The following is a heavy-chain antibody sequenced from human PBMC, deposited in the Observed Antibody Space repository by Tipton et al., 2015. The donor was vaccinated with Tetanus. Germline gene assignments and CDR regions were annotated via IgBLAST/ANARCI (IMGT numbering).Heavy chain of an antibody. CDR3: ARHTKYYYDSSGYYELDY. CDR2: IYYSGST. Sequence: TLSLTCAVYGGSFSGYYWSWIRQPPGKGLEWIGYIYYSGSTNYNPSLKSRVTISVDTSKNQFSLKLSSVTAADTAVYYCARHTKYYYDSSGYYELDYWGQGTLVTVSS. D-gene: IGHD3-22*01. J-gene: IGHJ4*02. V-gene: IGHV4-59*01. CDR1: GGSFSGYY.